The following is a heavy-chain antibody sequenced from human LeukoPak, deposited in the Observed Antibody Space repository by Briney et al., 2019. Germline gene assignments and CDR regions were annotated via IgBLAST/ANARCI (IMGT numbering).Heavy chain of an antibody. Sequence: GGSLRLSCAASGFTFSSYAMSWVRQAPGKGLEWVSAISGSGGSTYYADSVKGRVTISRDNSKNTLYLQMNSLRAEDTAVYYCAKGLYDFWSGYQYYFDYWGQGTLVTVSS. CDR3: AKGLYDFWSGYQYYFDY. V-gene: IGHV3-23*01. CDR2: ISGSGGST. CDR1: GFTFSSYA. J-gene: IGHJ4*02. D-gene: IGHD3-3*01.